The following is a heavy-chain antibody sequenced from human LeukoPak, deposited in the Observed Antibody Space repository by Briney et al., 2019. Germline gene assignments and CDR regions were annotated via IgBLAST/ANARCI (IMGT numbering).Heavy chain of an antibody. Sequence: SETLSLTCAVYGGSFSGYYWSWIRQPPGKGLEWIGEINHSGCTNYNPSLKSRVTISVDTSKNQFSLTLSSVTAADTAVFYCARAWIQLWSYFDYWGQGTLVTVSS. V-gene: IGHV4-34*01. D-gene: IGHD5-18*01. CDR3: ARAWIQLWSYFDY. CDR2: INHSGCT. CDR1: GGSFSGYY. J-gene: IGHJ4*02.